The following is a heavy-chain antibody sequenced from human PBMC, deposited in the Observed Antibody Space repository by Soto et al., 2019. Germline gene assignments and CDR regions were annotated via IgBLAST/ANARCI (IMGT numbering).Heavy chain of an antibody. CDR1: GYTFTRYG. V-gene: IGHV1-18*01. J-gene: IGHJ6*02. CDR2: ISTYNGNT. D-gene: IGHD2-15*01. Sequence: QVQLVQSGAEVKKPGASVKVSCKASGYTFTRYGISWVRQAPGQGLEWMGWISTYNGNTNYAQNLKGRVTMTTYTSTSTAYMELRSLTSDDTAVYYCAREGYCSGGSCALYYHDYFGMDVWGQGTTVNVSS. CDR3: AREGYCSGGSCALYYHDYFGMDV.